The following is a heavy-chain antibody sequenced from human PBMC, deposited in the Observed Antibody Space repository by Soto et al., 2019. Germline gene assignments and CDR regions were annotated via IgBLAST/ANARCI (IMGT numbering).Heavy chain of an antibody. D-gene: IGHD5-12*01. CDR2: IYYSGST. J-gene: IGHJ6*02. V-gene: IGHV4-59*01. CDR3: ARIRGYSYMDYYYYYGMDV. Sequence: KPSETLSLTCTVSGGSISSYYWSWIRQPPGKGLEWIGYIYYSGSTNYNPSLKSRVTISVDTSKNQFSLKLSSVTAADTAVYYCARIRGYSYMDYYYYYGMDVWGQGTTVTVSS. CDR1: GGSISSYY.